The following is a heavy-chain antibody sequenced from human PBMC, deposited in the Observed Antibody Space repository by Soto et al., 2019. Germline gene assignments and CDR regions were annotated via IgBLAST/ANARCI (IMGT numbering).Heavy chain of an antibody. CDR3: VRGGGGGLFDP. Sequence: GGSLRLSCAASGFTFSSYAMHWVRQAPGKGLEYVSAISSNEGSTYYADSVKGRFTISRDNAKRSLYLQMMSLTAEDTAIYYCVRGGGGGLFDPWGQGTMVTVSS. CDR2: ISSNEGST. CDR1: GFTFSSYA. V-gene: IGHV3-64*02. J-gene: IGHJ5*02. D-gene: IGHD2-15*01.